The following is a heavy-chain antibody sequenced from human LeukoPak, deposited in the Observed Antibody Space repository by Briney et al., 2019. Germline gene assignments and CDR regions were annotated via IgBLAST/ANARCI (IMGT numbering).Heavy chain of an antibody. CDR2: IYYSGST. Sequence: SETLSLTCAVYGGSFSAYYWSWIRQPPGKGLEWIGYIYYSGSTNYNPSLKSRVTISVDTSKNQFSLKLRSVTAADTAVYYCARDKGDYGDYYWFDPWGQGTLVTVSS. D-gene: IGHD4-17*01. CDR1: GGSFSAYY. J-gene: IGHJ5*02. CDR3: ARDKGDYGDYYWFDP. V-gene: IGHV4-59*01.